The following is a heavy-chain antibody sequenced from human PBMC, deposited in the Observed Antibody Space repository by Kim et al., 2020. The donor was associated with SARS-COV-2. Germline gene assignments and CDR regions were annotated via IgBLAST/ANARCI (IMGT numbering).Heavy chain of an antibody. J-gene: IGHJ4*02. CDR2: GSKK. Sequence: GSKKYYSDAWKGRFTISRDNSKNTLYLQMNSLRAEDTAVYYCAREMATNYWGQGTLVTVSS. V-gene: IGHV3-33*01. D-gene: IGHD5-12*01. CDR3: AREMATNY.